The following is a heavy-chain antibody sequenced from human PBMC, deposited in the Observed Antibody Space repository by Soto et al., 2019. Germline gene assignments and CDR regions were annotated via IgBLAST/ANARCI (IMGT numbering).Heavy chain of an antibody. J-gene: IGHJ6*02. Sequence: QGQLVQSGAEVKKPGASVKVSCRTSGYTFPSYDINWERQASGQGLEWVGWMNTNNGYTAYAPKLQGRVTVTRNTSMSTVYMELSSLRSKARAGYYCAREWSAAGNYYCRDVWGQGTTGTVSS. CDR1: GYTFPSYD. V-gene: IGHV1-8*01. CDR2: MNTNNGYT. CDR3: AREWSAAGNYYCRDV. D-gene: IGHD6-25*01.